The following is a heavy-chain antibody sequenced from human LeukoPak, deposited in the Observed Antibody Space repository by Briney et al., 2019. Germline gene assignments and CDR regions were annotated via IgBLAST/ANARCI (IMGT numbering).Heavy chain of an antibody. CDR3: ARSIAAAGEFDY. D-gene: IGHD6-13*01. V-gene: IGHV1-69*05. Sequence: SVKISCKASGGTFSSYAISWVRQAPGQGLEWMGGIIPIFGTANYAQKFQGRVTITTDESTSTAYMELSSLRSEDTAVYYCARSIAAAGEFDYWGQGTLVTVSS. J-gene: IGHJ4*02. CDR2: IIPIFGTA. CDR1: GGTFSSYA.